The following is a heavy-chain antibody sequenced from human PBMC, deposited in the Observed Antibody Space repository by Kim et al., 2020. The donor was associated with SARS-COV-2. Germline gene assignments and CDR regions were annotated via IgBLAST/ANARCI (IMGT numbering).Heavy chain of an antibody. D-gene: IGHD3-10*01. J-gene: IGHJ5*02. V-gene: IGHV4-39*01. CDR1: GGSISSSSYY. CDR3: ASSLWFGEVDWFDP. Sequence: SETLSLTCTVSGGSISSSSYYWGWIRQPPGKGLEWIRSIYYSGSTYYNPSLKSRVTISVDTSKNQFSLKLSSVTAADTAVYYCASSLWFGEVDWFDPWGQGTLVTVSS. CDR2: IYYSGST.